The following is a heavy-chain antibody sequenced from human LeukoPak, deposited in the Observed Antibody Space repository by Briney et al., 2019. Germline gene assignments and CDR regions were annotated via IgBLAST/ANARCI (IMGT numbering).Heavy chain of an antibody. CDR3: ARSFGTNYYYYYMDV. CDR1: GGSFSGYY. V-gene: IGHV4-59*08. Sequence: SETLSLTCAVYGGSFSGYYWSWIRQPPGKGLEWIGYIYYSGSTNYNPSLKSRVTISVDTSKNQFSLKLSSVTAADTAVYYCARSFGTNYYYYYMDVWGKGTTVTVSS. D-gene: IGHD3-16*01. J-gene: IGHJ6*03. CDR2: IYYSGST.